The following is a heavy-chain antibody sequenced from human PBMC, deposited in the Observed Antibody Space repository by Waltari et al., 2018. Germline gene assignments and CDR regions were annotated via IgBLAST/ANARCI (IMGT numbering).Heavy chain of an antibody. J-gene: IGHJ4*02. CDR3: ARGPPIVGAMDY. CDR1: GNSISSPYY. D-gene: IGHD1-26*01. V-gene: IGHV4-38-2*02. CDR2: IYHSGNA. Sequence: QVRLQESGPGLVKPSETLSLTCTVSGNSISSPYYWGWIRQPPGKGLEWIGNIYHSGNAYYNPSLKSRVTLSEDTSKNQFSLKLNSVTAADTAVYYCARGPPIVGAMDYWGQGTLVTVSS.